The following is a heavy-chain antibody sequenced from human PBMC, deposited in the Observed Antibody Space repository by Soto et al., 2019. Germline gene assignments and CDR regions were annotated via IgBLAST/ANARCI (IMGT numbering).Heavy chain of an antibody. D-gene: IGHD1-26*01. Sequence: DVQLLESGGGLVQPGGSLTLSCAASRFIFSDYAMNWVRQAPGKGLEWVSSIGGGNTDRYYADSVKGRFIISRDNSKNTMNMQMNSLRDHDTAVYYGSKDAMSYNGKWDCFDAWGQGTLVTVSS. CDR2: IGGGNTDR. CDR1: RFIFSDYA. CDR3: SKDAMSYNGKWDCFDA. V-gene: IGHV3-23*01. J-gene: IGHJ5*02.